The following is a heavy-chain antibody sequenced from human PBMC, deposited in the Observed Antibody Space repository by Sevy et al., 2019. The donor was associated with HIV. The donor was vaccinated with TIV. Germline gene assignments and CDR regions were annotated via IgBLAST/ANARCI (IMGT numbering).Heavy chain of an antibody. CDR2: IKSKTDGGTT. V-gene: IGHV3-15*01. CDR3: TTDQGYGDYLDYYYYGMDV. D-gene: IGHD4-17*01. Sequence: GGSLRLSCAASGFTFSNAWMSWVRQAPGKGLEWVGRIKSKTDGGTTDYAAPVKGRFTISRDDSKNTLYLQMNSLKTEDTAVYYCTTDQGYGDYLDYYYYGMDVWGQGTTVTVSS. J-gene: IGHJ6*02. CDR1: GFTFSNAW.